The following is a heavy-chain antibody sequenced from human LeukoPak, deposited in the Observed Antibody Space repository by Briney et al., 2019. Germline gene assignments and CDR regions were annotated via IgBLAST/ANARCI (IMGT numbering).Heavy chain of an antibody. Sequence: PGGSLRLSCAASGFTFSSYGMHWVRQAPGKGLEWVAVISYDGSNKYYADSVKGRFTISRDNSKNTLYLQMNSLRAEDTAVYYCASALRTSSLIAAHNYWGQGTLVTVSS. D-gene: IGHD6-13*01. CDR1: GFTFSSYG. CDR3: ASALRTSSLIAAHNY. V-gene: IGHV3-30*03. J-gene: IGHJ4*02. CDR2: ISYDGSNK.